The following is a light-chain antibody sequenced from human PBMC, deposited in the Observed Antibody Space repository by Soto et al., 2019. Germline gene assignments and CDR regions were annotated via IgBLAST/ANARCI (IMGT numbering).Light chain of an antibody. CDR3: SSYTSSSTLV. J-gene: IGLJ2*01. CDR2: EVN. Sequence: QSALTQPASVSGSPGQSITISCTGTSSDVGGYNYVSWYQQHPGKAPKLMIYEVNNRPSGISNRFSGFKSGTMASLTISGLQAEDEADYYYSSYTSSSTLVFGGGTKVTVL. V-gene: IGLV2-14*01. CDR1: SSDVGGYNY.